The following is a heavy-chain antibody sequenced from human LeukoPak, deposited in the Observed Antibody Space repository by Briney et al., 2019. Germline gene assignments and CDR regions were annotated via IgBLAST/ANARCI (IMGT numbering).Heavy chain of an antibody. D-gene: IGHD3-10*01. CDR1: RDSASVSPAV. Sequence: SQTLSHTCAISRDSASVSPAVSNCTRQSPSGGLEWLGRAYYRSKWYIDYAVSVKGRITITPDKSKNQFSLQLNSVTPEDTAVYYCARGAVRGGTNFDYWGQGTLVTVSS. CDR3: ARGAVRGGTNFDY. CDR2: AYYRSKWYI. V-gene: IGHV6-1*01. J-gene: IGHJ4*02.